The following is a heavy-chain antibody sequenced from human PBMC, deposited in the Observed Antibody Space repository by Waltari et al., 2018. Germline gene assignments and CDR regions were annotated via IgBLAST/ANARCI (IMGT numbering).Heavy chain of an antibody. Sequence: QVQLQESGPGLVKPSETLSLTCAVSGYSISSGYYWGWIRQPPGKGLEWIGSIHHSGSTYYNPSLKSRVTISVDTSKNRFSLKLRSVTAADTAVYYCARAADYYDSSGSSDFDYWGQGTLVTVSS. CDR2: IHHSGST. J-gene: IGHJ4*02. D-gene: IGHD3-22*01. V-gene: IGHV4-38-2*01. CDR3: ARAADYYDSSGSSDFDY. CDR1: GYSISSGYY.